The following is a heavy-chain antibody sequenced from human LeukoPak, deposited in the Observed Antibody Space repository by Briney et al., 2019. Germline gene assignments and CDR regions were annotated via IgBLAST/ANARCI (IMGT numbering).Heavy chain of an antibody. CDR2: VSYDGSNK. Sequence: GRSLRLSCAASGFTFSSYGMHWVRQAPGKGLEWVAVVSYDGSNKYYADSVKGRFTISRDNSKNTLYLQMNSLRAEDTAVYYCAKDRGIDILTGYYREPLEYWGQGTLVTVSS. D-gene: IGHD3-9*01. V-gene: IGHV3-30*12. CDR1: GFTFSSYG. J-gene: IGHJ4*02. CDR3: AKDRGIDILTGYYREPLEY.